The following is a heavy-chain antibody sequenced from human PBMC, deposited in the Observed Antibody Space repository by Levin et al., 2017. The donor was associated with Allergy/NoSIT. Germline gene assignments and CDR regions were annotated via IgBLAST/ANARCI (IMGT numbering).Heavy chain of an antibody. CDR2: ISYDGSNK. CDR3: ARDRRVYGSGSYGPNY. D-gene: IGHD3-10*01. J-gene: IGHJ4*02. CDR1: GFTFSSYA. V-gene: IGHV3-30-3*01. Sequence: GESLKISCAASGFTFSSYAMHWVRQAPGKGLEWVAVISYDGSNKYYADSVKGRFTISRDNSKNTLYLQMNSLRAEDTAVYYCARDRRVYGSGSYGPNYWGQGTLVTVSS.